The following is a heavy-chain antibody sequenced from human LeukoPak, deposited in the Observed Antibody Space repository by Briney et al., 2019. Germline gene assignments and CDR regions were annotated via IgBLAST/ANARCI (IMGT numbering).Heavy chain of an antibody. CDR3: AKAGVGYFDSNGLYAFDF. J-gene: IGHJ3*01. D-gene: IGHD3-22*01. V-gene: IGHV4-39*01. Sequence: SETLSLTCAVSGGSISSTSYYWAWIRQPPGKGLEWIGTIYYSGSTYHNPSLKSRVTMSVDTSRNQFSLKLSSVDAADTAVYYCAKAGVGYFDSNGLYAFDFWGQGTTVTVSS. CDR1: GGSISSTSYY. CDR2: IYYSGST.